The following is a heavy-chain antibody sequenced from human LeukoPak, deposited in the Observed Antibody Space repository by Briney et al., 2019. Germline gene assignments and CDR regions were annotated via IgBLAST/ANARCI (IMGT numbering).Heavy chain of an antibody. J-gene: IGHJ6*02. Sequence: ASVKVSCKASGYTFTSYGISWVRQAPGRGLEWMGWISAYNGNTNYAQKLQGRVTMTTDTSTSTAYMELRSLRSDDTAVYYCARGEPPEGPLVETPAGMDVWGQGTTVTVSS. CDR2: ISAYNGNT. CDR3: ARGEPPEGPLVETPAGMDV. D-gene: IGHD2-15*01. CDR1: GYTFTSYG. V-gene: IGHV1-18*01.